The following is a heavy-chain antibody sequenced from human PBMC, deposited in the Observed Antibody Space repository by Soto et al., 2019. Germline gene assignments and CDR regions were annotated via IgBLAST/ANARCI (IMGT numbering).Heavy chain of an antibody. CDR3: ARVLHGYSGFEDYFDY. J-gene: IGHJ4*02. D-gene: IGHD5-12*01. CDR2: ISGSGGST. Sequence: GGSLRLSCAASGFTFSSYSMNWVRQAPGKGLEWVSAISGSGGSTYYADSVKGRFTISRENAKNSLILQMNSLRAGDTAVYYCARVLHGYSGFEDYFDYWGQGALVTVSS. V-gene: IGHV3-21*01. CDR1: GFTFSSYS.